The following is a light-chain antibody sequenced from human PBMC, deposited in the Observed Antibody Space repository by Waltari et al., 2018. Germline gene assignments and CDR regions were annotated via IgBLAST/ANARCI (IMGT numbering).Light chain of an antibody. J-gene: IGLJ2*01. CDR2: GNS. CDR3: QSYDSSLSGSRV. V-gene: IGLV1-40*01. Sequence: QSVLTQPPSVSGAPGQRVTISCTGSSSNIGAGYDVHWYQQLPGTAPKLLIYGNSNRPSGVPDCFSGSKSGTSASLAITGLQAEDEADYYCQSYDSSLSGSRVFGGGTKLTVL. CDR1: SSNIGAGYD.